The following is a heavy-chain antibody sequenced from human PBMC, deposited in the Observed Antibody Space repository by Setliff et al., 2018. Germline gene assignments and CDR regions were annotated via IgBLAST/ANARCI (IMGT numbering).Heavy chain of an antibody. CDR1: GGTFRSYI. D-gene: IGHD2-2*01. CDR2: IIPIFGTP. J-gene: IGHJ5*02. V-gene: IGHV1-69*13. Sequence: GASVKVSCKASGGTFRSYIISWVRQAPGQGLEWMGGIIPIFGTPNYAQEFQGRVTITADESTSTAYMELRNLRSDDTALYYCARAPLMVVVPPDAHRFDPWGQGTLVTVSS. CDR3: ARAPLMVVVPPDAHRFDP.